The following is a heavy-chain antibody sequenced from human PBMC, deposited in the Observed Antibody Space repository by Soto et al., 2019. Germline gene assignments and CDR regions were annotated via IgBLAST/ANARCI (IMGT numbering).Heavy chain of an antibody. CDR2: IKSKTDGGTT. D-gene: IGHD2-2*01. CDR3: TTDTSYCSSTSCPL. CDR1: GFTFSNAW. J-gene: IGHJ4*02. Sequence: GGSLRLSCAASGFTFSNAWMSWVRQAPGKGLEWVGRIKSKTDGGTTDYAAPVKGRFTISRDDSKNTLYLQMKSLKTEDTAVYYCTTDTSYCSSTSCPLWGQGTLVTVSS. V-gene: IGHV3-15*01.